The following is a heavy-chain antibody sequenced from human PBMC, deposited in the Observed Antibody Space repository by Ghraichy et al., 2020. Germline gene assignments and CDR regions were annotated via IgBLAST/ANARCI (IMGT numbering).Heavy chain of an antibody. CDR3: ARGGGRYCSSTSCYSNWFDP. CDR2: INHSGST. D-gene: IGHD2-2*01. CDR1: GGSFSGYY. Sequence: SETLSLTCAVYGGSFSGYYWSWIRQPPGKGLEWIGEINHSGSTNYNPSLKSRVTISVDTSKTQFSLKLSSVTAADTAVYYCARGGGRYCSSTSCYSNWFDPWGQGTLVPVSS. J-gene: IGHJ5*02. V-gene: IGHV4-34*01.